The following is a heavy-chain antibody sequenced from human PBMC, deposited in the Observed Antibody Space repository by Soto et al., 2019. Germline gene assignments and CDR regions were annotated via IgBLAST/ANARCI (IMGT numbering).Heavy chain of an antibody. CDR2: INHSGST. CDR1: GGSFSGYY. CDR3: ARGYRILFYYYMYV. V-gene: IGHV4-34*01. Sequence: SETLSLTCAVYGGSFSGYYWSWIRQPPGKGLEWIGEINHSGSTNYNPSLKSRVTISVDTSKNQFSLKLSSVTAADTAVYYCARGYRILFYYYMYVWGKGTTVTVSS. D-gene: IGHD2-15*01. J-gene: IGHJ6*03.